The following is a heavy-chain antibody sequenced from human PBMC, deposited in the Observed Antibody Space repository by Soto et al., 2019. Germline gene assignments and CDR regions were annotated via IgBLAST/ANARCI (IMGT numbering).Heavy chain of an antibody. CDR3: ARDGVSSEKQLDHYYYGMDV. CDR2: ISYDGSNK. V-gene: IGHV3-30-3*01. D-gene: IGHD6-6*01. J-gene: IGHJ6*02. Sequence: QVQLVESGGGVVQPGRSLRLSCAASGFTFSSYAMHWVRQAPGKGLEWVAVISYDGSNKYYADSVKGRFTISRDNSKNTLYLQMNSLRAEDTAVYYCARDGVSSEKQLDHYYYGMDVWGQGTTVTVSS. CDR1: GFTFSSYA.